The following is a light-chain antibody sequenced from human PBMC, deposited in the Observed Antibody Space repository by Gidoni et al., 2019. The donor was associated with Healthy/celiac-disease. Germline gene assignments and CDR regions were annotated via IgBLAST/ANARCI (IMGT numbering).Light chain of an antibody. Sequence: EIVITQSPATLSVSPGERATLSCRARQSVSSNLAWYQQKPGQAPRLLIYGASTRATGIPARFSGSGSGTEFTLTISSLQSEDFAVYYCQQYNNWPSWTFGQGTKVEIK. CDR3: QQYNNWPSWT. CDR2: GAS. CDR1: QSVSSN. J-gene: IGKJ1*01. V-gene: IGKV3-15*01.